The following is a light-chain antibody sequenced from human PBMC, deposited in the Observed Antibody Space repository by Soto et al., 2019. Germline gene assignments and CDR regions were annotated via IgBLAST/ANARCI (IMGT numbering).Light chain of an antibody. CDR1: QSLSSIN. J-gene: IGKJ4*01. CDR2: GAS. V-gene: IGKV3-15*01. CDR3: QQYNNWPPLT. Sequence: IVLTQSPGTLSLSPVERATLSCRASQSLSSINLAWFQQKPGQSPRLLISGASTRATGIPARFSGSGSGTEFTLTISSLQSEDFAVYYCQQYNNWPPLTFGGGTKV.